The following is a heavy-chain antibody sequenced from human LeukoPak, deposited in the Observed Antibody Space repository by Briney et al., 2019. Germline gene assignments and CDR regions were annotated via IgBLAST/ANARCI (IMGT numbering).Heavy chain of an antibody. V-gene: IGHV4-4*07. CDR1: GGSISSYY. Sequence: SETLSLTCSVSGGSISSYYWSWIRQPAGKGLEWIGRIYTSGSTNYNPSLKSRVTMSVDTSKNQFSLKLSSVTAADTAVYYCARDVSDYGGNYYYYYYMDVWGKGTTVTVSS. CDR2: IYTSGST. J-gene: IGHJ6*03. CDR3: ARDVSDYGGNYYYYYYMDV. D-gene: IGHD4-23*01.